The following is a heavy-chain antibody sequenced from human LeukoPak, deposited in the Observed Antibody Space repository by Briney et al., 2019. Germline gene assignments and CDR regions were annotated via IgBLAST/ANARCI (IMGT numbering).Heavy chain of an antibody. CDR1: XSXXTNYW. J-gene: IGHJ4*02. CDR3: ARLGVEAYDSSGYYYFDY. Sequence: GESXXISCXXXXSXXTNYWIGWGRPMPGKGLEWMGTIYPGDSDTRYRPSFQGQVTISADKSISTAYLQWSSLKASDTAMYYCARLGVEAYDSSGYYYFDYWGQGALVTVSS. V-gene: IGHV5-51*01. D-gene: IGHD3-22*01. CDR2: IYPGDSDT.